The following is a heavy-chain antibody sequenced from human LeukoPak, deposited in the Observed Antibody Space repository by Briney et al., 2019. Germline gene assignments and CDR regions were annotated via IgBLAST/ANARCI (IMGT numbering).Heavy chain of an antibody. Sequence: PGRSLRLSCAASGFTFSSYGMHWVRQAPGKGLEWVAVIWYDGSNKYYADSVKGRFTISRDNSKNTLYLQMNSLRAEDTAVYYCARDKGEYGPDAFDIWGQGQWSPSLQ. CDR2: IWYDGSNK. CDR1: GFTFSSYG. V-gene: IGHV3-33*01. J-gene: IGHJ3*02. CDR3: ARDKGEYGPDAFDI. D-gene: IGHD4-17*01.